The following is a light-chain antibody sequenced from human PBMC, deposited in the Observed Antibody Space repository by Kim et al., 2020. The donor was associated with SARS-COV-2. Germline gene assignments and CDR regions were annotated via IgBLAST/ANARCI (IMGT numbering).Light chain of an antibody. CDR1: KLGDKY. J-gene: IGLJ2*01. CDR2: QDS. CDR3: QAWDTSIVV. Sequence: SYELTQPPSVSVSPGRTASITCSGDKLGDKYACWYQQKPGQSPVLVIYQDSKRPSGIPERLSGSNSGNTATLTISGTQAMDEADYYCQAWDTSIVVFGGG. V-gene: IGLV3-1*01.